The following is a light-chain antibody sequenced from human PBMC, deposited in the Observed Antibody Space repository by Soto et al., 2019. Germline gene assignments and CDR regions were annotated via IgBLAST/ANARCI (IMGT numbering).Light chain of an antibody. Sequence: AIRMTQSPSSFSASIGDRVTITCRASQDISSSLGWYQQIPGRAPKLLISGASNLQSGVPSRFSGSGSGTDFTLTISSIQSEDFATYYCQHYYSSPPTFGQGTKVDIK. CDR1: QDISSS. CDR3: QHYYSSPPT. CDR2: GAS. V-gene: IGKV1-8*01. J-gene: IGKJ1*01.